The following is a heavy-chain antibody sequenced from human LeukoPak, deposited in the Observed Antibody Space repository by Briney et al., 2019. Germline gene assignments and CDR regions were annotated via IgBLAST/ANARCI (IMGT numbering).Heavy chain of an antibody. V-gene: IGHV3-30*18. CDR2: ISYDGKKK. D-gene: IGHD1-26*01. Sequence: GRSLRLSCAASGFIFSGNSMHWVRQAPGKGLEWVAVISYDGKKKYYADSVKGRFTFSRENSQNRQYLQMNSLIPEDTAVYYCAKEGGSNSDYFDYWGQGTLVTVSS. CDR3: AKEGGSNSDYFDY. J-gene: IGHJ4*02. CDR1: GFIFSGNS.